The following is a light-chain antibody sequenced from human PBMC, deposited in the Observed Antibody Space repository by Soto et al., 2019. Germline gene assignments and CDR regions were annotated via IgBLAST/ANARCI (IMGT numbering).Light chain of an antibody. V-gene: IGLV2-14*01. Sequence: QSALTQPASVSGSPGQSITISCTGTSSDVGGFNFVSWYQQHPRKAPKLIIYEVTNRPSGVSDRFSGSKSGNTASLTISGLQAEDEADYYCSSYTSTNTVGVFGGGTQLTVL. J-gene: IGLJ3*02. CDR3: SSYTSTNTVGV. CDR2: EVT. CDR1: SSDVGGFNF.